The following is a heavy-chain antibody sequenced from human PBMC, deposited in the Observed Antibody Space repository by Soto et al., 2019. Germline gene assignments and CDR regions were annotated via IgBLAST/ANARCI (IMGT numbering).Heavy chain of an antibody. CDR1: GFTFSISA. CDR3: ARSWANFDY. CDR2: ISYDGSNK. Sequence: SLSLYCAASGFTFSISAMHWVRQAPGKGLEWVAVISYDGSNKYYADSVKGRFTISRDNSKNTLYLQMNSLRAEDTAVYYCARSWANFDYWGQGTLVTVSS. V-gene: IGHV3-30-3*01. J-gene: IGHJ4*02. D-gene: IGHD7-27*01.